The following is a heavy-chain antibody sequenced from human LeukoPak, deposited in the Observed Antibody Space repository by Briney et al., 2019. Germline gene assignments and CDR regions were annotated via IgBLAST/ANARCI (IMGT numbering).Heavy chain of an antibody. CDR1: GFTFSSYG. CDR3: ARALVKTYYFDY. Sequence: QSGGSLRLSCAASGFTFSSYGMHWVRQAPGKGLEWVAVIWYDGSNKYYADSVKGRFTISRDNPKNTLYLQMNSLRAEDTAVYYCARALVKTYYFDYWGQGTLVTVSS. V-gene: IGHV3-33*01. CDR2: IWYDGSNK. J-gene: IGHJ4*02.